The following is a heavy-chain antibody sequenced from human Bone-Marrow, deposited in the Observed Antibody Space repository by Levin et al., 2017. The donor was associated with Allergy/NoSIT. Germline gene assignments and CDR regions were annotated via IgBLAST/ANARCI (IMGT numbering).Heavy chain of an antibody. D-gene: IGHD3-16*01. V-gene: IGHV3-9*01. CDR2: ISWNSGHI. Sequence: GGSLRLSCTASGFNFGNYAMHWIRKRPGKGLEWVAGISWNSGHIGYADSVEGRFTIFRDNVNNYVFLQMNSLRVEDTALYYCAKLSCSAGVCLDFDYWGQGTPVTVSS. J-gene: IGHJ4*02. CDR1: GFNFGNYA. CDR3: AKLSCSAGVCLDFDY.